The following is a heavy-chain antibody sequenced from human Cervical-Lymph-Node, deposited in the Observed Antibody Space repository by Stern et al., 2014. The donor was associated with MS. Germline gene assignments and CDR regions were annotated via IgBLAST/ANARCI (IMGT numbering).Heavy chain of an antibody. V-gene: IGHV1-2*02. Sequence: QVQLVESGAEVTKPGASLKVSCRPSGYIFTAYYIHWVRQAPGQGLEWMGWINSYTGYTHYAQNFQGRVTMTRDTSVSTVYLDFSNLKSDDSALYFCARDRASAWYALDFWGQGTLVTVSS. CDR1: GYIFTAYY. D-gene: IGHD6-19*01. CDR3: ARDRASAWYALDF. CDR2: INSYTGYT. J-gene: IGHJ4*02.